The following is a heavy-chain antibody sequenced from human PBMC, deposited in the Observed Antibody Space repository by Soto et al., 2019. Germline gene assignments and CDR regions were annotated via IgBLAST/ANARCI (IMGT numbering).Heavy chain of an antibody. J-gene: IGHJ4*02. D-gene: IGHD3-9*01. V-gene: IGHV1-2*02. Sequence: VKVSCKASGYTFIDYYMHWVRQAPGQGFEWLGRISPKSGAANYAQKFQGRVTMTWDTSLNTAYMELSSLISEDTAVYYCARPPGYISDWYYFDLWGQGTLVTVSS. CDR1: GYTFIDYY. CDR2: ISPKSGAA. CDR3: ARPPGYISDWYYFDL.